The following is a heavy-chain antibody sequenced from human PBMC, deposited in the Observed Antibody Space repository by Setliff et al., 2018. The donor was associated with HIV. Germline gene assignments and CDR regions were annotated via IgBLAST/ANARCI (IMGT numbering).Heavy chain of an antibody. J-gene: IGHJ4*02. CDR2: ISSSSSYI. CDR1: GFTFSSYS. D-gene: IGHD5-18*01. V-gene: IGHV3-21*01. Sequence: GGSLRLSCAASGFTFSSYSMNWVRQAPGKGLEWVSSISSSSSYIYYADSVKGRCTISRDNAKNSLYLQMNSLRAEDTAVYYCARDKSGTAMPFDYWGQGTLVTVSS. CDR3: ARDKSGTAMPFDY.